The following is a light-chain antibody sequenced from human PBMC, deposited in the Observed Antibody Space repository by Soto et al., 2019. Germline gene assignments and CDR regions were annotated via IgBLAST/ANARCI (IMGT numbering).Light chain of an antibody. Sequence: QPVLTQPPSASGTPGQRVTISCSGSSSNIGSNYVYWYQQLPGTAPKLLIYRNNQRPSGVPDRFSGSKSGTSASLAISGLRSVDEAYYYCAAWDDSLSGHVVFGRGTKVTVL. CDR3: AAWDDSLSGHVV. V-gene: IGLV1-47*01. J-gene: IGLJ2*01. CDR2: RNN. CDR1: SSNIGSNY.